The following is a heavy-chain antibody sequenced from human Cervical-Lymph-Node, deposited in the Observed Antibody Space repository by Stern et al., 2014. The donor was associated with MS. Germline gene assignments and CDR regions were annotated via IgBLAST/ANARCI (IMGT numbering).Heavy chain of an antibody. D-gene: IGHD3-10*01. V-gene: IGHV3-74*02. CDR3: TKDTYGPEDY. J-gene: IGHJ4*02. CDR1: GFTFRDYW. CDR2: IIRDATIT. Sequence: EVQLVESGGALVQPGGSLRLSCVASGFTFRDYWMHWVRQTPGKGLVWVARIIRDATITNHADSVRSRFTISRDNARNTLYLQMNSLRAEDTAVYYCTKDTYGPEDYWGQGTSVTVSS.